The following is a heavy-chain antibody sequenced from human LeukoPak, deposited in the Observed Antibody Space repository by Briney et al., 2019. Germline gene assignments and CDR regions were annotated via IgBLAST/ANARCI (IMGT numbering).Heavy chain of an antibody. CDR1: GYSFTNYW. V-gene: IGHV5-51*01. J-gene: IGHJ4*02. CDR2: INPSDSDT. D-gene: IGHD6-19*01. Sequence: GESLKISCKGSGYSFTNYWIGWVRHMPGKDPEWIGIINPSDSDTRYSPSFQGQVTISADKSISTAYLQWGSLKASDTAMYYCARSISSGWSYIDYWGQGTLVTVSS. CDR3: ARSISSGWSYIDY.